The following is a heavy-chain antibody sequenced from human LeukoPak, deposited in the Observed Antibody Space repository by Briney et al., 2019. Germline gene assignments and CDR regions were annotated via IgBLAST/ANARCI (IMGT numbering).Heavy chain of an antibody. D-gene: IGHD3-3*01. J-gene: IGHJ6*02. CDR2: INSDGSST. Sequence: PGGSLRLSCAASGFTFSSYWMHWVRQAPGKGLVWVSRINSDGSSTSYADSVKGRFTISRDNAKNTLYLQMNSLRAEDTAVYYCARAWQWSHYDFWSGYSYYYYYYGMDVWGQGTTVTVSS. V-gene: IGHV3-74*01. CDR3: ARAWQWSHYDFWSGYSYYYYYYGMDV. CDR1: GFTFSSYW.